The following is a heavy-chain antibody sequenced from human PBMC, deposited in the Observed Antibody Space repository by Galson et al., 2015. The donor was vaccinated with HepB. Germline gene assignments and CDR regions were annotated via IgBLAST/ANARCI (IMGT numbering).Heavy chain of an antibody. Sequence: SLRLSCAASGFTFSSYSMNWVRQAPGKGLEWVSSISSSSSYIYYADPVKGRFTISRDNAKNSLYLQMNSLRAEDTAVYYCAASEDIVVVPAAIKGNDAFDIWGQGTMVTVSS. CDR3: AASEDIVVVPAAIKGNDAFDI. D-gene: IGHD2-2*01. J-gene: IGHJ3*02. CDR2: ISSSSSYI. V-gene: IGHV3-21*01. CDR1: GFTFSSYS.